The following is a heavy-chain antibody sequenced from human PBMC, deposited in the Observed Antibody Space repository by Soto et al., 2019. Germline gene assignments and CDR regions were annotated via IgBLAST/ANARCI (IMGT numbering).Heavy chain of an antibody. CDR3: ARSAGGSSVFYY. Sequence: VHLQESGPGLVMPSGTLSLTCAVSGGSISSSDWWSWVRQTPGKGLEWIAEIYHGGTTNYNPSLKSRVTISLDKSKNQFSLQLSTVTAADTAVYYCARSAGGSSVFYYWGQGTLVTVSS. D-gene: IGHD2-15*01. CDR2: IYHGGTT. V-gene: IGHV4-4*02. J-gene: IGHJ4*02. CDR1: GGSISSSDW.